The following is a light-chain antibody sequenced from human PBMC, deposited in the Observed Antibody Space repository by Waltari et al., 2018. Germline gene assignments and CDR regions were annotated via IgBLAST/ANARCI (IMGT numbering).Light chain of an antibody. V-gene: IGLV2-14*03. CDR3: SSYTSSSTLGV. J-gene: IGLJ3*02. CDR1: SSDVGGYNH. Sequence: QSALTQPASVSGSPGQSITIPCTGTSSDVGGYNHVSWYQQHPGKAPKLMIYDVRNRPSGVSNRFSGSKSGNTASLTISGLQAEDEADYYCSSYTSSSTLGVFGGGTKLTVL. CDR2: DVR.